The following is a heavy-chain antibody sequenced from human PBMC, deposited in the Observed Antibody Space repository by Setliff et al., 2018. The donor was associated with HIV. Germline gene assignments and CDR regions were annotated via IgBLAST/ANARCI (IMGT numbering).Heavy chain of an antibody. CDR3: AKVLLFGVDVFDI. CDR2: VGAVGSPK. CDR1: GFSFSTYA. Sequence: GGSLRLSCAASGFSFSTYAMGWVRQAPGKGLEWVSTVGAVGSPKCYAESVKGRFTISKDNSKSTLYLQMTSLRDEDTAVYYCAKVLLFGVDVFDIWGQGTMVTVSS. J-gene: IGHJ3*02. D-gene: IGHD3-10*02. V-gene: IGHV3-23*01.